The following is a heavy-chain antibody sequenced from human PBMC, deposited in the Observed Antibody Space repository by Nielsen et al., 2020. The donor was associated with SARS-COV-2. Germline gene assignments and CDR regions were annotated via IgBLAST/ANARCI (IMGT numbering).Heavy chain of an antibody. V-gene: IGHV4-59*08. CDR2: VYHSGST. CDR1: GGSLSTHY. CDR3: ARGAWLDP. J-gene: IGHJ5*02. D-gene: IGHD1-26*01. Sequence: SETLSLTCNVSGGSLSTHYWNWIRQPPGKGLEWIGYVYHSGSTNYNPSLKSRVTISVDTSKNQFSLKLTSVTAADTAVYYCARGAWLDPWGQGTLVSVSS.